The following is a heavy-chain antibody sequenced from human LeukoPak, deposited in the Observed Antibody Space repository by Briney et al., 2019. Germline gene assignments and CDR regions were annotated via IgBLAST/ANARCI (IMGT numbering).Heavy chain of an antibody. J-gene: IGHJ6*02. D-gene: IGHD2-2*01. CDR1: GYTFTSYD. CDR2: MNPNSGNT. V-gene: IGHV1-8*01. CDR3: ARGRIKRSTNRINYYYYYGMDV. Sequence: GASVKVSCKASGYTFTSYDINWVRQATGQGLEWMGWMNPNSGNTGYAQKFQGRVTMTRNTSISTAYMELSSLRPEDTAVYYCARGRIKRSTNRINYYYYYGMDVWGQGTTVTVSS.